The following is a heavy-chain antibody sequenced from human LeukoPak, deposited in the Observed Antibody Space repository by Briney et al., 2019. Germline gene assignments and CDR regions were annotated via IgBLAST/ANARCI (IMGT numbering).Heavy chain of an antibody. CDR2: IKQDGSDK. CDR1: GFPFSSYW. V-gene: IGHV3-7*01. Sequence: PGGSLRLSCAASGFPFSSYWMGWVRQAPGKGLEWVANIKQDGSDKYYVDSVKGRFTISRDNAKNSLYLQLNSLRADDTAVYYCARLTGTTVFDYWGQGTLATVSS. D-gene: IGHD1-1*01. CDR3: ARLTGTTVFDY. J-gene: IGHJ4*02.